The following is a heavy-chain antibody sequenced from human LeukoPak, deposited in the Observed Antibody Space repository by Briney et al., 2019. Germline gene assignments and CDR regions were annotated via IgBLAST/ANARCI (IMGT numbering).Heavy chain of an antibody. CDR1: GGSISSSSYY. V-gene: IGHV4-39*01. Sequence: PSETLSLTCTVSGGSISSSSYYWGWIRQPPGKGLEWIGSIYYSGSTYYNPSLKSRVTISVDTSKNQFSLKLSSVTAADTAVYYCAIVPGIAVAGTYLPDYMDVWGKGTTVTISS. CDR2: IYYSGST. D-gene: IGHD6-19*01. CDR3: AIVPGIAVAGTYLPDYMDV. J-gene: IGHJ6*03.